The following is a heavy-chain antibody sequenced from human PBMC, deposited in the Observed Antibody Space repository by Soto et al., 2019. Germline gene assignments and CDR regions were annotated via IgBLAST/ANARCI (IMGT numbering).Heavy chain of an antibody. CDR2: MSVYNDDT. Sequence: GASVKVSCKASGYTFTSYSISWVRQAPGQGLEWMGWMSVYNDDTNYAQKLQGRVTMTTDTSTSTAYMELRSLRSDDTAVYYCARVGTVSQGAGAFDIWGQGTMVTV. V-gene: IGHV1-18*01. CDR3: ARVGTVSQGAGAFDI. J-gene: IGHJ3*02. D-gene: IGHD4-4*01. CDR1: GYTFTSYS.